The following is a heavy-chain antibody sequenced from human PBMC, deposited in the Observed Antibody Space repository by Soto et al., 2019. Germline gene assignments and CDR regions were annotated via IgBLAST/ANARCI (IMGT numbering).Heavy chain of an antibody. CDR1: GDSVSSGASY. Sequence: SETLSLTCSVCGDSVSSGASYWSWIRQPPGKGLEWIGYVYYSGSTSYNPSLETGVTISVDTSKSQFSLKLTSVTPADTAIYYCARVKRSTSRLDPWGQGTLVTVSS. CDR3: ARVKRSTSRLDP. V-gene: IGHV4-61*08. J-gene: IGHJ5*02. D-gene: IGHD1-26*01. CDR2: VYYSGST.